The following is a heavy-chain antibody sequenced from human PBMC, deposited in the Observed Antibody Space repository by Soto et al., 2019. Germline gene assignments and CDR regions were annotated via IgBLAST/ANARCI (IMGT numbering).Heavy chain of an antibody. V-gene: IGHV1-69*04. CDR3: ARDHNYYDSSGLGSAFDI. Sequence: SVKVSCKASGGTFSSYTISWVRQAPGQGLEWMGRIIPILGIANYAQKFQGRVTITADKSTSTAYMELSSLRSEDTAVYYCARDHNYYDSSGLGSAFDIWGQGTMVTVS. CDR2: IIPILGIA. J-gene: IGHJ3*02. D-gene: IGHD3-22*01. CDR1: GGTFSSYT.